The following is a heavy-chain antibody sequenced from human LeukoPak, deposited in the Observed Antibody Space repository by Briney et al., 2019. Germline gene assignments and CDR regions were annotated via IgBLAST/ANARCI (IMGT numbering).Heavy chain of an antibody. D-gene: IGHD5-24*01. J-gene: IGHJ4*02. CDR3: ARDRRDAYSQNFDY. V-gene: IGHV3-11*04. CDR1: GFTVSSNY. CDR2: IGSSDTTI. Sequence: GGSLRLSCAASGFTVSSNYMSWVRQAPGKGLEWVSYIGSSDTTIYYADSVKGRFTISRDNAKNSLYLQMNSLRAEDTAVYYCARDRRDAYSQNFDYWGQGTLVTVSS.